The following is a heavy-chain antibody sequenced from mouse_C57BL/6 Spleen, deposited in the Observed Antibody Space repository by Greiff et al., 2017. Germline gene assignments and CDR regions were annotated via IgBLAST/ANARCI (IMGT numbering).Heavy chain of an antibody. CDR1: GYTFTSYW. CDR2: IHPNSGST. V-gene: IGHV1-64*01. Sequence: QVQLQQSGAELVKPGASVKLSCKASGYTFTSYWMHWVKQRPGQGLEWIGMIHPNSGSTNYNEKFKSKATLTVDKSSSTAYMQLSSLTSEDSAVYYCARSGDYRMFDYWGQGTTLTVSS. J-gene: IGHJ2*01. D-gene: IGHD2-4*01. CDR3: ARSGDYRMFDY.